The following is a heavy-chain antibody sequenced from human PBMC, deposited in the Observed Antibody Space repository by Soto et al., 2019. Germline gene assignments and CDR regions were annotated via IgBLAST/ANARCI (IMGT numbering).Heavy chain of an antibody. D-gene: IGHD6-19*01. J-gene: IGHJ6*02. CDR2: IIPIFGTA. V-gene: IGHV1-69*06. Sequence: QVQLVQSGAEVKKPGSSVKVSCKASGGTFSSYAISWVRQAPGQGLEWMGGIIPIFGTANYAQKFQGRVTNTADKSTRTAYIELSRLRSEDTAVYYCARASIAVAGTGYYYYYYGMDVWGQGTTVTVSS. CDR3: ARASIAVAGTGYYYYYYGMDV. CDR1: GGTFSSYA.